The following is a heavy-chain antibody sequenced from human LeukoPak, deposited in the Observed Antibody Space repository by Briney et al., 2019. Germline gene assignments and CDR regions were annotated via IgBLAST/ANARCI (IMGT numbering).Heavy chain of an antibody. J-gene: IGHJ4*02. CDR3: ARGYDFWSGYYAPFDY. V-gene: IGHV1-46*01. CDR2: INPSGGST. D-gene: IGHD3-3*01. Sequence: ASVKVSCKASGYTFTSYYMHWVRQAPGQGLEWMGIINPSGGSTSYAQKFQGRVTMTRDMSTSTVYMELSSLRSEDTAVYYCARGYDFWSGYYAPFDYWGQGTLVTVSS. CDR1: GYTFTSYY.